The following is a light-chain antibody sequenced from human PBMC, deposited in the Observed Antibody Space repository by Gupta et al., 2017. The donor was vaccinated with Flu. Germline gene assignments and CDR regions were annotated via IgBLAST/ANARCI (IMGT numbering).Light chain of an antibody. J-gene: IGLJ1*01. CDR2: ANT. CDR3: QSYDSSLSGYV. CDR1: SSNIGAGFD. V-gene: IGLV1-40*01. Sequence: SSNIGAGFDVHWYQQLPGTAPKLLIYANTNRPSGAPDRISGSKSGTSASLAITGLQAEDEADYYCQSYDSSLSGYVFGTGTKVTVL.